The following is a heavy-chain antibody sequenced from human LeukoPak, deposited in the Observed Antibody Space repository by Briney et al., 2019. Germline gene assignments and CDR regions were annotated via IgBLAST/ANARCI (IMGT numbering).Heavy chain of an antibody. Sequence: ASVKVSCKVSGYTXTQLAIHWVRQAPGKGLEWMGGFDPEDGETVYAQKFQDRVTMTEDTSTDPASMELTSLASEDTAVYYCATQARGYFYYWGQGTLVTVSS. CDR3: ATQARGYFYY. J-gene: IGHJ4*02. V-gene: IGHV1-24*01. CDR1: GYTXTQLA. CDR2: FDPEDGET.